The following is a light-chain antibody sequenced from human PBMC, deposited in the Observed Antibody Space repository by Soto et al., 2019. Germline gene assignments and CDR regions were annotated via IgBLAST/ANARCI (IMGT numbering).Light chain of an antibody. V-gene: IGKV3-20*01. Sequence: VMTQSPDTLSASPGERVSLSCRASQSVNHNLAWYQQKPGQAPRLLIYGASSRATGIPDRFSGSGSGTDFTLTISRLEPEDFAVYYCQQYGSSPITFGQGTRLEIK. J-gene: IGKJ5*01. CDR2: GAS. CDR3: QQYGSSPIT. CDR1: QSVNHN.